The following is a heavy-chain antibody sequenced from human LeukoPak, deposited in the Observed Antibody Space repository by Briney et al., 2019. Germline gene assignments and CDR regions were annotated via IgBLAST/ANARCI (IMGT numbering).Heavy chain of an antibody. V-gene: IGHV4-30-2*01. J-gene: IGHJ4*02. Sequence: SETLSLTCAVSGGSISSRGYSWSWIRQPPGKGLQWIGDIYQGGSTYYNPSHRSRVTISADRSKNQFSLALDSVTAADTAAYYCAREVKDGYRDYFDYWGQGTLVTVSS. D-gene: IGHD5-24*01. CDR2: IYQGGST. CDR1: GGSISSRGYS. CDR3: AREVKDGYRDYFDY.